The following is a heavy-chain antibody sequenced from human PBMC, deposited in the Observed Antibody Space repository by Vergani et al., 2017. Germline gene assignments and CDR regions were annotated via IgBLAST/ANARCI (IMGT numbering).Heavy chain of an antibody. Sequence: QVHLVESGGGVVQPGRSLRLSCVVSGFTSSYYGMHGVRQAPGKGLEWGAVISYDGTQKYYADSVKGLFTISRDNSKSTLYLQMNSLRTEDTAVYYCATKSCGTPGCQIGYFREWGQGTLVTVSS. CDR1: GFTSSYYG. D-gene: IGHD1-1*01. J-gene: IGHJ1*01. CDR3: ATKSCGTPGCQIGYFRE. CDR2: ISYDGTQK. V-gene: IGHV3-30*03.